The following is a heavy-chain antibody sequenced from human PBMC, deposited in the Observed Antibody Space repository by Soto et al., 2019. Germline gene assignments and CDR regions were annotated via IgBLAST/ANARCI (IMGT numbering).Heavy chain of an antibody. D-gene: IGHD6-19*01. CDR2: ITPDGTNI. J-gene: IGHJ4*02. V-gene: IGHV3-30-3*01. CDR3: VRDGEMAGKLDF. CDR1: GFIFNHFT. Sequence: QVQLVESGGDVVQPGRSLRLSCTASGFIFNHFTMHWVRQAPGRGPEWASVITPDGTNIYYADSVKGRFTISRDNSKNTLYLQMNSLRPEDTAVYYCVRDGEMAGKLDFWGQGTPVTVSS.